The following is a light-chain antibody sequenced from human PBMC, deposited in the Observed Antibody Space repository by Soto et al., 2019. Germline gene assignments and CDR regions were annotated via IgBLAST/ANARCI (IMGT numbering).Light chain of an antibody. CDR1: QSVSSY. V-gene: IGKV3-11*01. CDR3: QLYNHWPRCT. CDR2: DAS. Sequence: EIVWTQSPATLSLSPGERATLSCRARQSVSSYLAWYQQKPGXAPGLLXFDASNRATGIPARFSGSGSGTECTLTICSLQSEDFAVYYCQLYNHWPRCTFGQGTRLEIK. J-gene: IGKJ5*01.